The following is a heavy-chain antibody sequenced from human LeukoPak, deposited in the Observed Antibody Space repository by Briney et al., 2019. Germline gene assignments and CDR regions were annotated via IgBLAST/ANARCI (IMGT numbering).Heavy chain of an antibody. Sequence: SETLSLTCTVSGSSISSSSYYWGWIRQPPGKGLEWIGSIYYSGSTYYNPSLKSRVTISVDTSKNQFSLKLSSVTAADTAVYYCARGPGGYSYGLPYYYYYYYMDVWGKGTTVTVSS. J-gene: IGHJ6*03. CDR1: GSSISSSSYY. V-gene: IGHV4-39*07. CDR2: IYYSGST. D-gene: IGHD5-18*01. CDR3: ARGPGGYSYGLPYYYYYYYMDV.